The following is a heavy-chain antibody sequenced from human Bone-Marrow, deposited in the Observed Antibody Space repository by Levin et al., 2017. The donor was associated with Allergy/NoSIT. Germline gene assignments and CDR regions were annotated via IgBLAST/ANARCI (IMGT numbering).Heavy chain of an antibody. V-gene: IGHV6-1*01. J-gene: IGHJ6*03. Sequence: SQTLSLTCAISGDSVSSNGAAWNWIRQSPSRGLEWLGRSYYRSKWYNDYAVSVKSRIIINPDTSKNQFSLQLNSVTPEDTAVYYCAKSPCTGENCYCVDVWGKGTTVTVSS. CDR1: GDSVSSNGAA. CDR2: SYYRSKWYN. D-gene: IGHD2-8*02. CDR3: AKSPCTGENCYCVDV.